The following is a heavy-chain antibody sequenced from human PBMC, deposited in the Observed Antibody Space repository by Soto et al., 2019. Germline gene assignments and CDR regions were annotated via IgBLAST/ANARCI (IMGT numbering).Heavy chain of an antibody. CDR2: IYPGDSDT. CDR1: GYSFTSYW. D-gene: IGHD6-13*01. Sequence: GESLKISCKGSGYSFTSYWIGWVRQMPGKGLEWMGIIYPGDSDTRYSPSFQGQVTISADKSISTAYLQWSSLKASDTAMYYCAPGKTDSSSWYTGYYHGMDVWGQGTTVTVSS. J-gene: IGHJ6*02. V-gene: IGHV5-51*01. CDR3: APGKTDSSSWYTGYYHGMDV.